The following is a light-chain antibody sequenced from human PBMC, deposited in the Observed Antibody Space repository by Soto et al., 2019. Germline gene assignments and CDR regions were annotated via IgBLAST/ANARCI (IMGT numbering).Light chain of an antibody. CDR1: SSNIGSNT. Sequence: QSVLTHPPSASVTTGQRVTISCSGSSSNIGSNTVNWYQQLPGTAPKLLISSNNQRPSGVPDRFSGSKSGTSVSLAISGLQSEDEADYYCPTWDDSLNGWVFGGRTKLTVL. CDR3: PTWDDSLNGWV. V-gene: IGLV1-44*01. J-gene: IGLJ3*02. CDR2: SNN.